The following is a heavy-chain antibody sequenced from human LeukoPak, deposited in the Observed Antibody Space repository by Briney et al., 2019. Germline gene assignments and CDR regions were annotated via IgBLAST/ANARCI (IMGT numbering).Heavy chain of an antibody. D-gene: IGHD6-13*01. J-gene: IGHJ4*02. CDR1: GFTLTTYV. Sequence: SGGSLRLSCAASGFTLTTYVMTWVRQAPGKGLEWVSAISGSGGTTYYADSVKGRFTISRDNSKNTLYLQMNSLRAEDTAVYYCARVMYSSSWGQGTLVTVSS. CDR3: ARVMYSSS. CDR2: ISGSGGTT. V-gene: IGHV3-23*01.